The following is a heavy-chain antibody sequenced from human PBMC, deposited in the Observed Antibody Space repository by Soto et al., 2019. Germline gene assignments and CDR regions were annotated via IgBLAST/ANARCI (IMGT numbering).Heavy chain of an antibody. CDR1: GCRFSSYN. V-gene: IGHV3-48*01. D-gene: IGHD3-3*01. J-gene: IGHJ4*02. CDR3: ARASDYPDY. Sequence: GGSLSLPCTASGCRFSSYNMKWVRQAPGKGLEWVSYIRSSGSPIYYADSVKGRFTISRDNAKSSLYLQMNSLRAEDTAVYYYARASDYPDYWGQGTLVTVSS. CDR2: IRSSGSPI.